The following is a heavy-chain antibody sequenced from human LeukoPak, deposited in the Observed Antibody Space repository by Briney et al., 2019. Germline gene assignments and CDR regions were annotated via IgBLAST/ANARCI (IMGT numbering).Heavy chain of an antibody. CDR1: GFTLTSSA. D-gene: IGHD5-18*01. CDR2: IVVGSGNT. V-gene: IGHV1-58*01. Sequence: GASVTVSCKASGFTLTSSAVQWVRQARGQRLGWIGWIVVGSGNTNYAQKFQERVTITRDMSTSTAYMELSGLRSEDTAVYYCARVLWLQYWYFDLWGRGTLVTVSS. CDR3: ARVLWLQYWYFDL. J-gene: IGHJ2*01.